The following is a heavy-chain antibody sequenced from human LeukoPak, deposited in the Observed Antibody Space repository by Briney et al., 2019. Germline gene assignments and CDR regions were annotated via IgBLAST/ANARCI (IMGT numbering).Heavy chain of an antibody. CDR2: IYHSGST. Sequence: PSETLSLTCAVSGASISNSNWWSWVRQPPGKGLEWIGEIYHSGSTNYNPSLKSRVTISVDKSKNQFSLKLSSVTAADTAVYYCARTCSGGSCYMSDPWGQGTLVTVSS. CDR3: ARTCSGGSCYMSDP. D-gene: IGHD2-15*01. J-gene: IGHJ5*02. V-gene: IGHV4-4*02. CDR1: GASISNSNW.